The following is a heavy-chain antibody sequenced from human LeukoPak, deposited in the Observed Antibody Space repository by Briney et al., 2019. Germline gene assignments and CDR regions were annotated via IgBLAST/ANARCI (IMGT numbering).Heavy chain of an antibody. CDR3: ASKGGGDRLDY. J-gene: IGHJ4*02. D-gene: IGHD2-21*02. CDR1: GGSFSGYY. V-gene: IGHV4-34*01. CDR2: INHSGST. Sequence: PSETLSLTCAVYGGSFSGYYWSWIRQPPGKGLEWIGEINHSGSTNYNPSLKSRVTISVDTSKNQFSLKLSSVTAADTAVYYCASKGGGDRLDYWGQGTLVTVSS.